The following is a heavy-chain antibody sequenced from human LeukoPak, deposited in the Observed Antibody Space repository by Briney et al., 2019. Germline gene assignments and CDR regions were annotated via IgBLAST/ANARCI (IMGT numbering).Heavy chain of an antibody. CDR1: VFTLRKYN. CDR3: AKDSGSYGLDP. CDR2: IQSDGSNK. V-gene: IGHV3-30*02. D-gene: IGHD3-10*01. J-gene: IGHJ5*02. Sequence: PGGSLRVSCAPSVFTLRKYNIHGVRPAPGKGLEWGAFIQSDGSNKYYADSVKGRFTISRDNSKNPVYLQMNSLRPEDTAVFYCAKDSGSYGLDPWGEGTPVTVSS.